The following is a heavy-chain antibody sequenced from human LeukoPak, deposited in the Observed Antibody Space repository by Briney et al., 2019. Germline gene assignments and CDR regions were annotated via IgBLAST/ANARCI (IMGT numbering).Heavy chain of an antibody. J-gene: IGHJ5*02. V-gene: IGHV3-23*01. Sequence: PGGSLRLSCAVSGFIYNTYAMTWVRQAPGKGLEWVSSIDNGGDYTYYADSVKGRFTISRDNSRNTLYLQMSSLRVEDTALYYCGKQFSSSWQFDPRGQGTLVTVSS. D-gene: IGHD6-13*01. CDR1: GFIYNTYA. CDR2: IDNGGDYT. CDR3: GKQFSSSWQFDP.